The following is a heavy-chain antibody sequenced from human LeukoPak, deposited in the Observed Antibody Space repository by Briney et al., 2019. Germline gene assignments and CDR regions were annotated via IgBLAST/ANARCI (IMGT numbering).Heavy chain of an antibody. D-gene: IGHD3-22*01. CDR3: AKDPNYDSSGYYYY. CDR1: GFTFDDYA. J-gene: IGHJ4*02. CDR2: ISWNSGSI. V-gene: IGHV3-9*01. Sequence: GGSLRLSCAASGFTFDDYAMHWVRQAPGKGLEWVSGISWNSGSIGYADSVKGRFTISRDNAKNSLYLQMNSLRAEDTALYYCAKDPNYDSSGYYYYWGQGTLVTVSS.